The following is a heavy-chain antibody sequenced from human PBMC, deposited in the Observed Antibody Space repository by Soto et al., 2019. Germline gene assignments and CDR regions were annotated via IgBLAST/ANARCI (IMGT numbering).Heavy chain of an antibody. D-gene: IGHD4-17*01. V-gene: IGHV4-59*01. CDR3: TRAGGHYADYPNFDY. J-gene: IGHJ4*02. CDR1: GGTISNYF. Sequence: SETLSLTCTVSGGTISNYFWSWIRQPPGKGLEWMGYMYYSGSTKYNPSLKSRVTISVGTSNNQFFLKLNSVTAADTAVYFCTRAGGHYADYPNFDYWGRGTLVTVSS. CDR2: MYYSGST.